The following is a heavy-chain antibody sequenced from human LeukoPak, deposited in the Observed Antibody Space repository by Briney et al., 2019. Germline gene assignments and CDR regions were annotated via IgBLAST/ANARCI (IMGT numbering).Heavy chain of an antibody. V-gene: IGHV1-18*01. D-gene: IGHD5-18*01. CDR1: GYTFSSYG. J-gene: IGHJ5*02. CDR3: AREPDTANNWFDP. CDR2: ISAYNGNT. Sequence: ASVKVSCKASGYTFSSYGISWVRQAPGQGLEWMGWISAYNGNTSYAQKLQGRVTMTTDTSTSTAYMELRSLRSDDTAVYYCAREPDTANNWFDPWGQGTLVTVSS.